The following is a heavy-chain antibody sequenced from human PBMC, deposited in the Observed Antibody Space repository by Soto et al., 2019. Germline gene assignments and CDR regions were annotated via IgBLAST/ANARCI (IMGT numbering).Heavy chain of an antibody. CDR2: ITWNSGSI. CDR3: RGYYSDDTDY. Sequence: EVQLVESGGGLVQPGRSLRLSCAASGFTFDDYAMHWVRQAPGKGLEWVSGITWNSGSIGYADSVKGRFTISRDNAKNSLYMQMESLRAEDTALNYCRGYYSDDTDYWGQGTLVTVSS. D-gene: IGHD3-22*01. V-gene: IGHV3-9*01. CDR1: GFTFDDYA. J-gene: IGHJ4*02.